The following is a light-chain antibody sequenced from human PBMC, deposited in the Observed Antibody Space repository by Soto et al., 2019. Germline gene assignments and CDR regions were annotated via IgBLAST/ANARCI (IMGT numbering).Light chain of an antibody. V-gene: IGKV1-39*01. CDR2: AAS. CDR1: QSTSTY. J-gene: IGKJ1*01. Sequence: DIQMTQSPSSLSASLGDRVTITCRASQSTSTYLNWYQQKPGKAPKLLIYAASNLQSGVPSRFSGSASGTDVTLSISSLQPEEFATYYCQQSYRIPPRTFGQGTKVEIK. CDR3: QQSYRIPPRT.